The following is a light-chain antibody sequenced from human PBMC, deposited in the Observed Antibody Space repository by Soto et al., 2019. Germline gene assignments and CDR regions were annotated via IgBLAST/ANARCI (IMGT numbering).Light chain of an antibody. CDR3: SSYAGSNRGDV. V-gene: IGLV2-8*01. J-gene: IGLJ1*01. CDR1: TSDVGGYNY. Sequence: QSALTQPPSASGSPGQSVTISCTGTTSDVGGYNYVSWYQQHPGRVPKLMIYEVSKRPSGVPDRFSGSKSGNTASLTVSGLQAEDEADYYCSSYAGSNRGDVFGTGTKLTVL. CDR2: EVS.